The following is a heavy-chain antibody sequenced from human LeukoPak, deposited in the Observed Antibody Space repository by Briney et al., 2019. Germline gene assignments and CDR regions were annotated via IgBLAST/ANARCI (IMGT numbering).Heavy chain of an antibody. CDR2: ISGSGGST. CDR3: ARDDGSSWSYNWFDP. CDR1: GFTFSSYW. D-gene: IGHD6-13*01. V-gene: IGHV3-23*01. J-gene: IGHJ5*02. Sequence: GGSLRLSCAASGFTFSSYWMSWVRQAPGKGLEWVSAISGSGGSTYYADSVKGRFTISRDNSKNTLYLQMNSLRAEDTAVYYCARDDGSSWSYNWFDPWGQGTLVTVSS.